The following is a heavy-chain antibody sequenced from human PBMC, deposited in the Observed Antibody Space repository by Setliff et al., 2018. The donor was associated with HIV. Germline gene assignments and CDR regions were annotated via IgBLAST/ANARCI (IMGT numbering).Heavy chain of an antibody. J-gene: IGHJ3*01. CDR1: GYIFTNYW. Sequence: PGESLKISCKASGYIFTNYWVGWVRQMPGNGLEWMGLIWPDDSDTMYSPSFQGQVTVSADKSISTTYLQWTSLKAPDSAMYYCARNEGGDVPTSFRPHYYTYWSAYYTGDRGDAFNVWGQGTMVTVSS. V-gene: IGHV5-51*01. CDR3: ARNEGGDVPTSFRPHYYTYWSAYYTGDRGDAFNV. CDR2: IWPDDSDT. D-gene: IGHD3-3*01.